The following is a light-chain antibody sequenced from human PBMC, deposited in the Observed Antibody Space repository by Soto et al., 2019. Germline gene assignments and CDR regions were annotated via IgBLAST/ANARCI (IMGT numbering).Light chain of an antibody. V-gene: IGKV1-5*03. CDR1: QSISSW. Sequence: DSQMTQYPSTLSASIGDRVTITCRAGQSISSWLAWYQQKPGKAPKLLISKASTLQSGVPPRFSGSGSGTEFALTISSLQPDDFATYYCQQYESYPMTFGGGTKVKIK. CDR3: QQYESYPMT. CDR2: KAS. J-gene: IGKJ4*01.